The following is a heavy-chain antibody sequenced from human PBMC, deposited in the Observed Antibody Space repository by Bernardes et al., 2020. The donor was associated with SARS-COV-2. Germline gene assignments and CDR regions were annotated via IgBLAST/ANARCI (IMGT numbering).Heavy chain of an antibody. V-gene: IGHV4-4*07. J-gene: IGHJ3*01. CDR3: ARIHYSGSGIYLGDAFDL. CDR1: SGSISTYF. D-gene: IGHD3-16*01. CDR2: ISVSGGT. Sequence: SETLSLTCTVSSGSISTYFWSWIRQPAGKGLEWIGRISVSGGTNYNPSLQSRVTLSVDTSKNQFSLNLRSLTAADTAVYFCARIHYSGSGIYLGDAFDLWGHGTVVTVSS.